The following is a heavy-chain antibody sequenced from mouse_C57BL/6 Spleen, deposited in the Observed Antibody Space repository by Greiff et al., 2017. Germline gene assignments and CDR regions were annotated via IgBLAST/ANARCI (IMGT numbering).Heavy chain of an antibody. CDR2: ISYSGST. D-gene: IGHD1-1*01. CDR3: AREVTTVAGYFDY. J-gene: IGHJ2*01. Sequence: EVQLQQSGPGLAKPSQTLSLTCSVTGYSITSDYWNWIRKFPGNKLEYMGYISYSGSTYYNPSHKSRISITRDTSTNQYYLQLNSVTTEDTATYYCAREVTTVAGYFDYWGQGTTLTVSS. V-gene: IGHV3-8*01. CDR1: GYSITSDY.